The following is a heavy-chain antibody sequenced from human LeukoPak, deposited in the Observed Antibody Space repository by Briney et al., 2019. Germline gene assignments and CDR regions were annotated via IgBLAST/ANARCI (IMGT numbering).Heavy chain of an antibody. D-gene: IGHD3-16*01. CDR2: INTDGSST. V-gene: IGHV3-74*01. Sequence: PGGSLRLSCAASGFTFSSYWMHWVRQAPGKGLVWVSRINTDGSSTSYADSVKGRFTISRDNAKNTLYLQMNSLRAEDTAVYYCARARRFGFDAFDIWGQGTMVTVSS. CDR3: ARARRFGFDAFDI. J-gene: IGHJ3*02. CDR1: GFTFSSYW.